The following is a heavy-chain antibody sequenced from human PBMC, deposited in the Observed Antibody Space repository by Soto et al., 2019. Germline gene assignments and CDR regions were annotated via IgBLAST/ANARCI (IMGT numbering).Heavy chain of an antibody. CDR1: GGPISSYY. D-gene: IGHD3-3*02. J-gene: IGHJ5*02. Sequence: SETLSLTCTVSGGPISSYYWSWIRQPPGKRLEWIGYVYYGGSTNYDPALKNRVTISLDTSKNQFSLKLTSVTAADTATYYCAAFSEGYDHWGQGTQVTVS. V-gene: IGHV4-59*08. CDR3: AAFSEGYDH. CDR2: VYYGGST.